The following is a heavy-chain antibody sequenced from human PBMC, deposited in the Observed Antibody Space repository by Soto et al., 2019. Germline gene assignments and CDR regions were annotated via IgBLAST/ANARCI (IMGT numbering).Heavy chain of an antibody. Sequence: SVKVSCKASGFTFTSSAMQWVRQARGQRLEWIGWIVVGSGNTNYAQKFQERVTITRDMSTSTAYMELSSLRSEDTAVYYCAAAPYFDWLSRRGAFDIWGQGTMVTVSS. CDR3: AAAPYFDWLSRRGAFDI. J-gene: IGHJ3*02. V-gene: IGHV1-58*02. CDR1: GFTFTSSA. D-gene: IGHD3-9*01. CDR2: IVVGSGNT.